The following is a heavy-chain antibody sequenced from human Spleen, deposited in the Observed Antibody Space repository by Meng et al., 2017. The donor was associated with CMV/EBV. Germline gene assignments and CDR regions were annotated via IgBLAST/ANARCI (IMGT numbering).Heavy chain of an antibody. Sequence: GGSLRLSCAASGFTFSDYYMSWIRQAPGKGLEWVAFIRYDGSNKYYADSVKGRFTISRDNSKNTLYLQMNSLRAEDTAVYYCAKDRGYSYGYSGMDVWGQGTTVTVSS. J-gene: IGHJ6*02. V-gene: IGHV3-30*02. D-gene: IGHD5-18*01. CDR1: GFTFSDYY. CDR3: AKDRGYSYGYSGMDV. CDR2: IRYDGSNK.